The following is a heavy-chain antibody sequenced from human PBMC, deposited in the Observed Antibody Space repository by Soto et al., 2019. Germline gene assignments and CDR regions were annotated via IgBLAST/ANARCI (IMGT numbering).Heavy chain of an antibody. J-gene: IGHJ4*02. V-gene: IGHV4-39*02. CDR3: ASPDLSRFDY. Sequence: SETLSLTCTVSGGSISSNSYYWGWIRQPPGKGLEWIGSIYYSGTTYYNPSLKSRVTMSVDTSKNHFSLKLNSVTAADTAVYYCASPDLSRFDYWGQGTPVTVSS. CDR2: IYYSGTT. CDR1: GGSISSNSYY. D-gene: IGHD3-3*01.